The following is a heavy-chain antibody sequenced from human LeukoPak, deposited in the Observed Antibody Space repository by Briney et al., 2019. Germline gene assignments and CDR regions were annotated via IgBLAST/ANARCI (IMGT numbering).Heavy chain of an antibody. CDR3: AREGFSGVGSNDAFDI. Sequence: SETLSLTCTVSGGSISSYYWSWIRQPAGKGLEWIGRIYTSGSTNYNPSLKSRVTMSVDTSKNQFSLKLSSVTAADTAVYYCAREGFSGVGSNDAFDIWGQGTMVTVSS. J-gene: IGHJ3*02. CDR2: IYTSGST. V-gene: IGHV4-4*07. D-gene: IGHD1-26*01. CDR1: GGSISSYY.